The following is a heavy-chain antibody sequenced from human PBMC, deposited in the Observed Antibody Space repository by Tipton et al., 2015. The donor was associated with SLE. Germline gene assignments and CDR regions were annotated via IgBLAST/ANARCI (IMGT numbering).Heavy chain of an antibody. CDR3: ARGKRWDV. J-gene: IGHJ6*02. V-gene: IGHV4-34*01. Sequence: TLSLTCTVSGGSISSYYWSWIRQPPGKGLEWIGEINHSGSTNYNPSLKSRVTISVDTSKNQFSLKLSSVTAADTAVYYCARGKRWDVWGQGTTVTVPS. CDR2: INHSGST. D-gene: IGHD4-17*01. CDR1: GGSISSYY.